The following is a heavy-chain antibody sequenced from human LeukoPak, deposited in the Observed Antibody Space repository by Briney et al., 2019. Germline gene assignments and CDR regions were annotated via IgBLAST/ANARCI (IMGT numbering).Heavy chain of an antibody. D-gene: IGHD6-19*01. Sequence: LPGGSLRLSCAASGFTFSSYAMSWVRQAPGKGLEWVSAISGSGGSTYYADSVKGRFTISRGNSKNTLYLQMNSLRAEDTAVYYCAKGEAAVAYRIKFDYWGQGTLVTVSS. V-gene: IGHV3-23*01. CDR3: AKGEAAVAYRIKFDY. J-gene: IGHJ4*02. CDR2: ISGSGGST. CDR1: GFTFSSYA.